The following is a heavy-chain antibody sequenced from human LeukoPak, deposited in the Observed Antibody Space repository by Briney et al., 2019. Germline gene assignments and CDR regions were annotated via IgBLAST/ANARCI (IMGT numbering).Heavy chain of an antibody. J-gene: IGHJ4*02. D-gene: IGHD6-19*01. CDR1: GLTFSDA. Sequence: GGSLRLSCAASGLTFSDAMNWVRQAPGKGLEWISYIDDDETTIRYADSVKGRFTISRDNARNSLYLQMNSLRAEDTALYYCVRETTEFNSGLVMVGFDYWGQGTRVTVSS. V-gene: IGHV3-48*03. CDR2: IDDDETTI. CDR3: VRETTEFNSGLVMVGFDY.